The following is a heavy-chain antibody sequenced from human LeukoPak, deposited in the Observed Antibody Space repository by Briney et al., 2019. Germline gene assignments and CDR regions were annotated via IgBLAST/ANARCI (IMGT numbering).Heavy chain of an antibody. V-gene: IGHV4-59*01. Sequence: PSETLSLTCTVSGGSISGNAWSWIRQTPEKGLEWIGYIYKSGSTKYNPSLKGRVTISVDRSRNQFSLKLSSATAADTAVYYCARNERRAQKDTYYAYFYYMDVWGKGSTVTVSS. J-gene: IGHJ6*03. CDR2: IYKSGST. CDR1: GGSISGNA. D-gene: IGHD6-25*01. CDR3: ARNERRAQKDTYYAYFYYMDV.